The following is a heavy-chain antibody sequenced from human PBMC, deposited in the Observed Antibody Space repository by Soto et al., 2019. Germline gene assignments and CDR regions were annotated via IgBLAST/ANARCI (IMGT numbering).Heavy chain of an antibody. Sequence: QVQLQESGPGLVKPSETLSLTCTVSGGSISSDYWSWIRQPPGKGLEWIGDISYSWSTNYNPSLTSRVNISVDTSKIQFSLKLSSVTAADNSVYYCARHNGYSNGDTLAHWGQGTLFPVS. D-gene: IGHD5-18*01. V-gene: IGHV4-59*01. CDR1: GGSISSDY. J-gene: IGHJ4*02. CDR2: ISYSWST. CDR3: ARHNGYSNGDTLAH.